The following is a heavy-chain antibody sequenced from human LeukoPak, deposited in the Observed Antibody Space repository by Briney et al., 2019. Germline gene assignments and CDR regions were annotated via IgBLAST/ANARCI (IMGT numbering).Heavy chain of an antibody. CDR2: IIPIFGTA. CDR3: ARGTHKYCSSTSCYLNFDY. J-gene: IGHJ4*02. CDR1: GGTFSSYA. V-gene: IGHV1-69*13. Sequence: SVEVSCKASGGTFSSYAISWVRQAPGQGLEWMGGIIPIFGTANYAQKFQGRVTITADESTSTAYMELSSLRSEDTAEYYCARGTHKYCSSTSCYLNFDYWGQGTLVTVSS. D-gene: IGHD2-2*01.